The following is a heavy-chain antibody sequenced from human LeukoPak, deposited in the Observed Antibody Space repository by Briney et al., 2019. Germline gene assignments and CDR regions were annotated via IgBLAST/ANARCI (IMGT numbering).Heavy chain of an antibody. CDR2: IYYSGST. CDR1: GGSISSYY. D-gene: IGHD1-26*01. J-gene: IGHJ5*02. V-gene: IGHV4-59*08. CDR3: ARGYSGNYPNWFAP. Sequence: ASETLSLTCTVSGGSISSYYWSWIRQPPGKGLEWIGYIYYSGSTDYNPSLKSRVTISVDTSKNQFSLKLSSVTAADTAVYYCARGYSGNYPNWFAPWGQETLVTVSS.